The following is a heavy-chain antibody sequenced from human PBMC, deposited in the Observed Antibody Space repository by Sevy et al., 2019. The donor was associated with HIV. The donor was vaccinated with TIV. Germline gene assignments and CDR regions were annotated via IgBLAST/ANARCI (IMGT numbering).Heavy chain of an antibody. CDR1: GFTFSSYA. CDR3: AKGANYDILTGFFYYYGMDV. V-gene: IGHV3-23*01. CDR2: ISGSGGST. Sequence: GGSLRLSCAASGFTFSSYAMSWVRQAPGKGLEWVSAISGSGGSTYYADSVKGRFTISRGNSKNTLYLQMNSLRAEDTAVYYCAKGANYDILTGFFYYYGMDVWGQGTTVTVSS. D-gene: IGHD3-9*01. J-gene: IGHJ6*02.